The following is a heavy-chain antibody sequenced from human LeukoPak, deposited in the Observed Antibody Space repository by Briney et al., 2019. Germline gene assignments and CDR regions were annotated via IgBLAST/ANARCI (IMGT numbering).Heavy chain of an antibody. V-gene: IGHV3-7*05. CDR1: GFTFSSSW. CDR2: IKEDGSEK. Sequence: GESLRLSCAASGFTFSSSWMGWVRQAPGKGLEGVANIKEDGSEKNYVDSVKGRFTISRDNAKNSLYLEMNTLRAEDTAVYYCAIDRDYWGQGTLVTVSS. CDR3: AIDRDY. D-gene: IGHD3-10*01. J-gene: IGHJ4*01.